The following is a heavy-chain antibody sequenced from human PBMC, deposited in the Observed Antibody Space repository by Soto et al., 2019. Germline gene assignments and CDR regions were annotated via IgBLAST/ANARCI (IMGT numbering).Heavy chain of an antibody. CDR1: GGPFNNYT. Sequence: QVQLVQSGAEVKKPGSSVKVSCKASGGPFNNYTINWMRQAPGQGLEWMGGIIPIFGKEHYAQKFQGRVTISADESTYTAYMELSSLTAEATAVYYCAKPRAPYYAMDVWGQGTTVTVSS. J-gene: IGHJ6*02. CDR3: AKPRAPYYAMDV. V-gene: IGHV1-69*12. CDR2: IIPIFGKE.